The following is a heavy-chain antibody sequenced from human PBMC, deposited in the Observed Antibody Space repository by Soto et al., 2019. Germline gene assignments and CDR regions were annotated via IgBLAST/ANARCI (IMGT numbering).Heavy chain of an antibody. Sequence: QVQLQQWGAGLLKPSETLSLTCAVYGGSFRGYYWSRIRQPPGKGLEWIGEINHSGSTNYNPSLKSRVTISVDTSKNQFSLKLSSVTAADTAVYYCARGNSGSFDYWGQGTLVTVSS. J-gene: IGHJ4*02. D-gene: IGHD3-10*01. V-gene: IGHV4-34*01. CDR1: GGSFRGYY. CDR2: INHSGST. CDR3: ARGNSGSFDY.